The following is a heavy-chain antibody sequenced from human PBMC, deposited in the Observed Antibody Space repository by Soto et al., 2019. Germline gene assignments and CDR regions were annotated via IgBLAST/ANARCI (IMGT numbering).Heavy chain of an antibody. CDR2: IFYTGKT. CDR1: AGSISNYH. V-gene: IGHV4-59*01. D-gene: IGHD2-15*01. Sequence: SETLSLTCSVSAGSISNYHWSWIRQPPGKGLEWIGYIFYTGKTNYNPSLKSRVTISLDTSKNQSSLRLDSVTAADTAVYYCARVLEVAGGFDPWGQGTLVTVSS. CDR3: ARVLEVAGGFDP. J-gene: IGHJ5*02.